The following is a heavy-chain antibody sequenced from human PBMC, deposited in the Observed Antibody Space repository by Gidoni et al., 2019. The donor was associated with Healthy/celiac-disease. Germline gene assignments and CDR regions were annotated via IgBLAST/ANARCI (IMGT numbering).Heavy chain of an antibody. CDR3: ARAGAAYYYDSSGYYPADY. CDR2: INPSGGST. CDR1: GYTFTSSY. Sequence: QVQLVQSGAEGKKPGASVKVYCKASGYTFTSSYMHWVRQAPGQGLEWMGIINPSGGSTSYAQKFQGRVTMTRDTSTSTVYMELSSLRSEDTAVYYCARAGAAYYYDSSGYYPADYWGQGTLVTVSS. J-gene: IGHJ4*02. V-gene: IGHV1-46*01. D-gene: IGHD3-22*01.